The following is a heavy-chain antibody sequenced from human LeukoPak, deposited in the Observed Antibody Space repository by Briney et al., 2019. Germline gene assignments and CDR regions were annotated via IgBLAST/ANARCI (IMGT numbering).Heavy chain of an antibody. CDR2: INPNSGGT. J-gene: IGHJ4*02. D-gene: IGHD6-19*01. V-gene: IGHV1-2*02. CDR1: GYTFTSYG. CDR3: ARVGWQWLVYFDY. Sequence: ASVKVSCKASGYTFTSYGISWVRQAPGQGLEWMGWINPNSGGTNYAQKFQGRVTMTRDTSISTAYMELSRLRSDDTAVYYCARVGWQWLVYFDYWGQGTLVTVSS.